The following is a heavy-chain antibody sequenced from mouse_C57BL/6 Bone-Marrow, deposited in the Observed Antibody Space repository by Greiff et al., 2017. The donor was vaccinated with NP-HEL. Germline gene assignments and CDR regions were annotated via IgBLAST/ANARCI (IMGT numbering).Heavy chain of an antibody. V-gene: IGHV1-22*01. CDR1: GYTFTDYN. Sequence: EVKLMESGPELVKPGASVKMSCKASGYTFTDYNMHWVKQSHGKSLEWIGYINPNNGGTSYNQKFKGKATLTVNKSSSTAYMELRSLTSEDSAVYYCAREISKLYFDYWGQGTTLTVSS. CDR3: AREISKLYFDY. J-gene: IGHJ2*01. CDR2: INPNNGGT.